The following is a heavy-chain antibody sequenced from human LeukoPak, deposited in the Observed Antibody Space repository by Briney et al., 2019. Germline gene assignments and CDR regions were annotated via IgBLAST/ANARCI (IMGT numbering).Heavy chain of an antibody. J-gene: IGHJ4*02. D-gene: IGHD6-6*01. CDR1: GFTFSNYA. CDR2: ISGSGGST. V-gene: IGHV3-23*01. CDR3: AKDGIHSSSSGN. Sequence: PGGSLRLSCAASGFTFSNYAMSWARQAPGKGLEWVSGISGSGGSTYYADSVKGRFTISRDNSKNTLFLQINNLRAEDTAVYYCAKDGIHSSSSGNWGQGTLVTVSS.